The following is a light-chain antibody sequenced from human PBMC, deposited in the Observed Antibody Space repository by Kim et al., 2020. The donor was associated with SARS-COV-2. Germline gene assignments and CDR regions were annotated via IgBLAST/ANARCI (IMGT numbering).Light chain of an antibody. Sequence: ASVGDRVTITCRASQTISSYLNWYQQKPGKAPNLLIYAASSLQSGVPSRFSGSGSGTDFTLTISSLQPEDFATYYCQQSYSTPWTFGQGTKVDIK. CDR3: QQSYSTPWT. V-gene: IGKV1-39*01. CDR2: AAS. CDR1: QTISSY. J-gene: IGKJ1*01.